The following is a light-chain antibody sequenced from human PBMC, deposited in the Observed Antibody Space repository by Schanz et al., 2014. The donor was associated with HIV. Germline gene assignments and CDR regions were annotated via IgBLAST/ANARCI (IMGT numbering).Light chain of an antibody. CDR3: QQRSNWPPYT. CDR1: QSVNSN. CDR2: GAS. Sequence: EVVMTQSPATLSVSPGERATLSCRASQSVNSNLAWYQQKPGQAPRLLIYGASTRATSIPTRFSGSGSGTEFTLIISSLEPEDFAVYYCQQRSNWPPYTFGQGTKLEVK. J-gene: IGKJ2*01. V-gene: IGKV3-15*01.